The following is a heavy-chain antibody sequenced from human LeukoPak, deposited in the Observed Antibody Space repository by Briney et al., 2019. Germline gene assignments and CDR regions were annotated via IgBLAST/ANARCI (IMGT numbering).Heavy chain of an antibody. CDR3: ARTPLGATPYFDY. D-gene: IGHD1-26*01. CDR1: GFTFSSYA. Sequence: PGGSLRLSCAASGFTFSSYAMHWVRQAPGKGLEWVAVISYDGSNKYYADSVKGRFTISRDNSKNTLYLQMNSLRAEDTAVYYCARTPLGATPYFDYWGQGTLVTVSS. CDR2: ISYDGSNK. J-gene: IGHJ4*02. V-gene: IGHV3-30*01.